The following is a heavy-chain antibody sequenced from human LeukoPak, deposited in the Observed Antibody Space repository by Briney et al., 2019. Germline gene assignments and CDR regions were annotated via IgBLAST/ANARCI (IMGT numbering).Heavy chain of an antibody. CDR1: GFTFSSYG. Sequence: GGSLRLSCSASGFTFSSYGMHWVRQAPGKGLEYVSAISRDGGDTYYADSVRGRFTISRDNSKNTLHLQMSSLRPEDTAVYYCVKHPGVSYYFDYWGQGTLVTVSS. J-gene: IGHJ4*02. CDR2: ISRDGGDT. V-gene: IGHV3-64D*06. CDR3: VKHPGVSYYFDY. D-gene: IGHD3-10*01.